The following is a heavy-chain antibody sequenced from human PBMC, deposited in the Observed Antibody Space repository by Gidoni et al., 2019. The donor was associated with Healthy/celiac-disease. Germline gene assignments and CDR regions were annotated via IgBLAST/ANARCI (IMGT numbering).Heavy chain of an antibody. CDR3: ARAGGLSGYSSIAWYFDL. CDR1: GGSISSGSYY. CDR2: IYPSGST. D-gene: IGHD6-13*01. Sequence: QVQLQESGPGLVKPSQTLSLTCTVSGGSISSGSYYWSWIRQPAGKGLEWIGRIYPSGSTNYNPSLKSRVTISVDTSKNQFSLKLSSVTAADTAVYYCARAGGLSGYSSIAWYFDLWGRGTLVTVSS. J-gene: IGHJ2*01. V-gene: IGHV4-61*02.